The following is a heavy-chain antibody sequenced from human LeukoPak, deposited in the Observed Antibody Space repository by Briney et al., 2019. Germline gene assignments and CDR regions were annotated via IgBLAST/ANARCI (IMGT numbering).Heavy chain of an antibody. CDR1: GGTFSSYA. V-gene: IGHV1-69*13. Sequence: SVKVSCKASGGTFSSYAISWVRQAPGQGLEWMGGIIPMFETANYAQKFQGRVTITADEFTTTVYMELSSLRSEDTAVYYCARGIRYYDILTGHVKGHDNSYCYYMDVWGQGTAVTISS. D-gene: IGHD3-9*01. CDR3: ARGIRYYDILTGHVKGHDNSYCYYMDV. J-gene: IGHJ6*03. CDR2: IIPMFETA.